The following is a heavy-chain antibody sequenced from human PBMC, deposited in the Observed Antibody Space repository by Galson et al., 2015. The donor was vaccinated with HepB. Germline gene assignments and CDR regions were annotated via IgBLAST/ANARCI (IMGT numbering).Heavy chain of an antibody. D-gene: IGHD4-17*01. CDR3: ARSRLRYWYFDL. J-gene: IGHJ2*01. CDR2: IDWDDDK. CDR1: GFSLSTSGMC. V-gene: IGHV2-70*01. Sequence: PALVKPTQTLTLTCTFSGFSLSTSGMCGSWIRQPPGKALEWLALIDWDDDKYYSTSLKTRLTISKDTSKNQVVLTMTNMDPVDTATYYCARSRLRYWYFDLWGRGTLVTVSS.